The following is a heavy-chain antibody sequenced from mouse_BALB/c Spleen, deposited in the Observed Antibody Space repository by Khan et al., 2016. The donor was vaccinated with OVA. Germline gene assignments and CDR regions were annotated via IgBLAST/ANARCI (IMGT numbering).Heavy chain of an antibody. D-gene: IGHD2-10*01. V-gene: IGHV3-8*02. J-gene: IGHJ2*01. CDR2: ISYSGST. CDR3: AGTSYYGNYYFDY. Sequence: EVQLQESGPSLVKPSQTLSLTCSVTGDSITSGYWNWIRKFPGNKLEYMGYISYSGSTYYNPSLKSRISITRDTSKNQHYRQLNSMTTEDSATYYCAGTSYYGNYYFDYWGQGTTLTVSS. CDR1: GDSITSGY.